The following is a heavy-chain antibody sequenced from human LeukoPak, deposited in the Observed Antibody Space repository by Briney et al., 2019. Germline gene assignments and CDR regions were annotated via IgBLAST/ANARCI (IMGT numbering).Heavy chain of an antibody. V-gene: IGHV4-59*01. Sequence: SETLSLTCTVSGGSISSYYWSWIRQSLGKGLEWIGYIYYSGSTNYNPSLKSRVTISVDTSKNQFSLKLSSVTAADTAVYYCARRLGYSSSWYRGDWFDPWGQGTLVTVSS. CDR2: IYYSGST. J-gene: IGHJ5*02. CDR3: ARRLGYSSSWYRGDWFDP. CDR1: GGSISSYY. D-gene: IGHD6-13*01.